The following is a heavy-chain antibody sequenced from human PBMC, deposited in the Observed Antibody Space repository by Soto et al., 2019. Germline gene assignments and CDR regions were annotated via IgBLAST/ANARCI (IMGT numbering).Heavy chain of an antibody. CDR3: ARRDYYGSGSYYQFYYCYGMDV. Sequence: ASVKVSCKASGGTFSSYTISWVRQAPGQGLEWMGRIIPILGIANYAQKFQGRVTITADKSTSTAYMELSSLRSEDTAVYYCARRDYYGSGSYYQFYYCYGMDVWGQGTTVTVSS. D-gene: IGHD3-10*01. V-gene: IGHV1-69*02. CDR2: IIPILGIA. J-gene: IGHJ6*02. CDR1: GGTFSSYT.